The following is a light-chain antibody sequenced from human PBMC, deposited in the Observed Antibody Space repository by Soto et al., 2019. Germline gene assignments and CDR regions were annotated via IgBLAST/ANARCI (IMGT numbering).Light chain of an antibody. J-gene: IGLJ1*01. CDR2: EVT. CDR3: LSFTSSFTYI. Sequence: ARPQPASVSGSPGQWITISCTGPHSDVGGSTYVSWYPHHQGNGPKLMIYEVTNRASGVAMRFSGSKSGTTASLTISGLQAEDEADYYCLSFTSSFTYIFGTGTKVTVL. CDR1: HSDVGGSTY. V-gene: IGLV2-14*01.